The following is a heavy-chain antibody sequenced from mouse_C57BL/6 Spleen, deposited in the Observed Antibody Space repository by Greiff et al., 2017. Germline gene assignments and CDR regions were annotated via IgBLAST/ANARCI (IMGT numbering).Heavy chain of an antibody. CDR3: ARSFYYGNPWFAY. J-gene: IGHJ3*01. V-gene: IGHV1-64*01. Sequence: LQQPGAELVQPGASVTLSCTASGYTFTSYWMHWVQQRPGQGLEWLGMIHPNSGSTNYNEKFKSKATLTVDKSSSTAYMQLSSLTSEDSAVYYCARSFYYGNPWFAYWGQGTLVTVSA. CDR1: GYTFTSYW. CDR2: IHPNSGST. D-gene: IGHD2-1*01.